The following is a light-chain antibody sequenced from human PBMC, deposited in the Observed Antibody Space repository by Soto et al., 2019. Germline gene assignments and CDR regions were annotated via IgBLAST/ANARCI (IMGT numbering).Light chain of an antibody. Sequence: QSMLTQPPSASGTPGQRVTISCSGSSSNIGSNYVYWYQQLPGTAPKLLIYRNNQRPSGVPDRFSGSKSGTSASLAISGLRSEDEAEYYCAAWDDSLSGWVFGGGTKLTVL. CDR3: AAWDDSLSGWV. J-gene: IGLJ3*02. CDR2: RNN. CDR1: SSNIGSNY. V-gene: IGLV1-47*01.